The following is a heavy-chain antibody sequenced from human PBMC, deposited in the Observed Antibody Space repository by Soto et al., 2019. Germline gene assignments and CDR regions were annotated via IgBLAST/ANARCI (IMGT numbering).Heavy chain of an antibody. D-gene: IGHD4-17*01. J-gene: IGHJ3*02. CDR3: ARDGGSNYGRDGGAFDI. Sequence: AASVKVSCKASGYTFTGYYIHWVRQAPGQGLEGMGWINPNSGGTNYAQKFQGWVTMTRDTSISTAYMELSRLRSDDTAVYYCARDGGSNYGRDGGAFDIWGQGTMVTVSS. V-gene: IGHV1-2*04. CDR2: INPNSGGT. CDR1: GYTFTGYY.